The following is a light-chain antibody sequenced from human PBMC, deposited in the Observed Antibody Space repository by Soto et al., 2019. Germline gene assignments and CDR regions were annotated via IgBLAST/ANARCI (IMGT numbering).Light chain of an antibody. CDR3: QPYYDWPRT. CDR2: GAS. V-gene: IGKV3-15*01. Sequence: DTVMTQSPVTLSVSPGERVTLSCRASQDIISNLAWYPQKRGQAPRVLIYGASTRATGVPDRFSGSGSGTEFTLTITSLQSEDSAIYYCQPYYDWPRTFGRGTNVEIK. CDR1: QDIISN. J-gene: IGKJ1*01.